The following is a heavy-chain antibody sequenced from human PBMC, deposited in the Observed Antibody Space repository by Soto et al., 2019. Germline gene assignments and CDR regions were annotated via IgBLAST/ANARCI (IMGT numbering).Heavy chain of an antibody. CDR1: GFPCKNYA. V-gene: IGHV3-23*01. J-gene: IGHJ4*02. D-gene: IGHD3-3*01. Sequence: PGGSLRLSCAVSGFPCKNYAMNWVRQAPGKGLEWVSVISGGGLNTYYADSVKGRFTISRDNSKNTLDLQMDSLRAEDTAVYYCAKDLESGNFWSGSPPFGYFDSWGQGTLVTVSS. CDR2: ISGGGLNT. CDR3: AKDLESGNFWSGSPPFGYFDS.